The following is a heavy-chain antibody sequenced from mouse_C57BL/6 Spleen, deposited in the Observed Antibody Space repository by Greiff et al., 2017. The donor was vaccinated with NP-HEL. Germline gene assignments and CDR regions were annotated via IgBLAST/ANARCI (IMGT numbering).Heavy chain of an antibody. CDR3: AREDYGSRAWFAY. D-gene: IGHD1-1*01. CDR2: IHPNSGST. V-gene: IGHV1-64*01. Sequence: QVQLQQPGAELVKPGASVKLSCKASGYTFTSYWMHWVKQRPGQGLEWIGMIHPNSGSTNYNEKFKSKATLTVDKSSSTAYMQLSSLTSEVSAVYYCAREDYGSRAWFAYWGQGTLVTVSA. J-gene: IGHJ3*01. CDR1: GYTFTSYW.